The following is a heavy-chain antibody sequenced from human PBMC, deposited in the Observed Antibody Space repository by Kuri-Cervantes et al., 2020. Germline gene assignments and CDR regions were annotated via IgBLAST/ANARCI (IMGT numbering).Heavy chain of an antibody. V-gene: IGHV4-59*12. D-gene: IGHD1-26*01. J-gene: IGHJ6*03. CDR3: ARGWTGAFPRVYYYYYYMDV. CDR2: IYYSGST. CDR1: GGSISSYY. Sequence: ESLKISCTVSGGSISSYYWSWIRQPPGKGLEWIGYIYYSGSTNYNPSLKSRVTISVDTSKNQFSLKLSSVTAADTAVYYCARGWTGAFPRVYYYYYYMDVWGKGTTVTVSS.